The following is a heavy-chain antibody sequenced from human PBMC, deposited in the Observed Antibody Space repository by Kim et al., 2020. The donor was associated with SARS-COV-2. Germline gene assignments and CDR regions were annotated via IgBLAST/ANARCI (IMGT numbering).Heavy chain of an antibody. CDR3: ARDSIAVAGNYYYYGMDV. V-gene: IGHV3-11*05. J-gene: IGHJ6*02. D-gene: IGHD6-19*01. Sequence: VNGPFTISRDNAKNSLYLQMNSLRAEDTAVYYCARDSIAVAGNYYYYGMDVWGQGTTVTVSS.